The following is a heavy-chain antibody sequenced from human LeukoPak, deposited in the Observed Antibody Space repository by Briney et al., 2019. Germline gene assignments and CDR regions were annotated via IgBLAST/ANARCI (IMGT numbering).Heavy chain of an antibody. CDR3: ARLRITMTPGAFGI. Sequence: SQTLSLTCTVSGGSISSGGYYWSWIRQHPGKGLEWIGYIYYSGSTYYNPSLKSRVTISVDTSKNQFSLKLSSVTAADTTVYYCARLRITMTPGAFGIWGQGTMVTVSS. J-gene: IGHJ3*02. CDR2: IYYSGST. V-gene: IGHV4-31*03. CDR1: GGSISSGGYY. D-gene: IGHD3-22*01.